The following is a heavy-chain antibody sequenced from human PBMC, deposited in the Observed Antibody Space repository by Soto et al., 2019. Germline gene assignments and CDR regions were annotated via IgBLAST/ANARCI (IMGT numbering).Heavy chain of an antibody. CDR3: AKGRCSSTSCPDDY. CDR2: ISGSGGST. D-gene: IGHD2-2*01. J-gene: IGHJ4*02. V-gene: IGHV3-23*01. CDR1: GFTFSSYA. Sequence: EVQLLESGGGLVQPGGSLRLSCAASGFTFSSYAMSWVRQAPGKGLEWVSAISGSGGSTYYADSVKGRFTISRDNSKNTLYLQMNSLRAEDTAVCYCAKGRCSSTSCPDDYWGQGTLVTVSS.